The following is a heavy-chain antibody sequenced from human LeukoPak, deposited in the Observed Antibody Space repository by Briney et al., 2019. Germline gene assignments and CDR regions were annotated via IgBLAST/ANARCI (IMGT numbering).Heavy chain of an antibody. V-gene: IGHV3-23*01. CDR1: GFTFSSFA. Sequence: GGSLRLSCVASGFTFSSFAMTWGRQAPGKGLECVSSISSDGGRTYYADSVKGRFTISRDNSKSTLYLQMDSLRAEDTAVYYCARGGPAAGLSDFDYWGQGTLVTVSS. CDR2: ISSDGGRT. CDR3: ARGGPAAGLSDFDY. D-gene: IGHD6-13*01. J-gene: IGHJ4*02.